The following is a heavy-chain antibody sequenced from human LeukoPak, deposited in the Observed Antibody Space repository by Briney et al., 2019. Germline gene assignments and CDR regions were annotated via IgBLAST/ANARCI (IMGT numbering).Heavy chain of an antibody. CDR1: GGTFSSYA. J-gene: IGHJ5*02. Sequence: SVKVPCKASGGTFSSYAISWVRQAPGQGLEWMGRIIPILGIANYAQKFQGRVTITADKSTSTAYMELSSLRSEDTAVYYCARGPIVVVPAATNWFDPWGQGTLVTVSS. CDR2: IIPILGIA. V-gene: IGHV1-69*04. CDR3: ARGPIVVVPAATNWFDP. D-gene: IGHD2-2*01.